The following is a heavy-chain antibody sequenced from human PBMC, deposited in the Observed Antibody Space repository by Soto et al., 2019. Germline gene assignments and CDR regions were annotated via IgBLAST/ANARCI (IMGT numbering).Heavy chain of an antibody. CDR1: GFTFSSYS. D-gene: IGHD2-2*01. CDR2: ISSSSSYI. J-gene: IGHJ5*02. CDR3: ARVPENIVVVPAFDP. V-gene: IGHV3-21*01. Sequence: LRLSCAASGFTFSSYSMNWVRQAPGKGLEWVSSISSSSSYIYYADSVKGRFTISRDNAKNSLYLQMNSLRAEDTAVYYCARVPENIVVVPAFDPWGQGTLVTVSS.